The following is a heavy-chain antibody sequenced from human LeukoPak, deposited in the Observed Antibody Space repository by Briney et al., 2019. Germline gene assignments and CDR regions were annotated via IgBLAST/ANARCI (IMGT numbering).Heavy chain of an antibody. J-gene: IGHJ4*02. D-gene: IGHD1-26*01. CDR3: ARVSVGRAPKFDY. CDR2: ISAYNGNT. CDR1: GYTFTGYY. Sequence: ASVKVSCKASGYTFTGYYMHWVRQAPGQGLEWMGWISAYNGNTNYAQKLQGRVTMTTDTSTSTAYMELRSLRSDDTAVYYCARVSVGRAPKFDYWGQGTLVTVSS. V-gene: IGHV1-18*04.